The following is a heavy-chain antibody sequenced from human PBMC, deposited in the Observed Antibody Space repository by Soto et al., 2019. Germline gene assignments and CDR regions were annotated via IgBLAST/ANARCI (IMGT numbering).Heavy chain of an antibody. CDR3: AKAPYYDILTGVRFED. CDR2: ISWNSGSI. D-gene: IGHD3-9*01. V-gene: IGHV3-9*01. CDR1: GFTFDDYA. J-gene: IGHJ4*02. Sequence: EVQLVESGGGLVQPGRSLRLSCAASGFTFDDYAMHWVRQAPGKGLEWVSGISWNSGSIGYADSVKGRFTISRDNAKNSLYLQRNSLRAEDTALYYCAKAPYYDILTGVRFEDWGRGTLVTVSS.